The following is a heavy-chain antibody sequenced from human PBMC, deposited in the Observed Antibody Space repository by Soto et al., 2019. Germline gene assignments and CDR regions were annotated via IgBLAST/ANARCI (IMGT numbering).Heavy chain of an antibody. CDR1: GFTLSSYA. D-gene: IGHD3-10*01. V-gene: IGHV3-23*01. CDR2: ISGSGGST. Sequence: HPGGSLGLSCAASGFTLSSYAMSWVRQAPGKGLEWVSAISGSGGSTYYADSVKGRFTISRDNSKNTLYLQMNSLRAEDTAVYYCAKDRASNWFDPWGQGTLVTVSS. CDR3: AKDRASNWFDP. J-gene: IGHJ5*02.